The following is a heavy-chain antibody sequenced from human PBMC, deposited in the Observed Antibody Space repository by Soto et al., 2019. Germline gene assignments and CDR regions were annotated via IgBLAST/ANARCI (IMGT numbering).Heavy chain of an antibody. D-gene: IGHD6-25*01. J-gene: IGHJ4*02. CDR2: IHYSGST. CDR1: GDSVDSVDYY. V-gene: IGHV4-39*01. Sequence: SETLSLTCTVSGDSVDSVDYYWGWIRQPPGKGLEWIASIHYSGSTYYSPSLKSRATISGDTSKSQFSLTLSSVTAADTAVYYVARHTVAAKTDFDLWGQGTLVTVSS. CDR3: ARHTVAAKTDFDL.